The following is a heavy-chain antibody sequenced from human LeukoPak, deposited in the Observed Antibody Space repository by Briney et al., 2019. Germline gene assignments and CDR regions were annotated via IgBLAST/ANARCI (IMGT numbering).Heavy chain of an antibody. V-gene: IGHV1-8*01. CDR2: KNPNSGNT. Sequence: GASVKVSCKASGYTFTNYDINWVRQATGQGLEWMGYKNPNSGNTAYAQKFQGRVTITTDASINTAYMELSGLRSEDTALYSCAREGLDYWGQGTLVTVSS. J-gene: IGHJ4*02. CDR1: GYTFTNYD. CDR3: AREGLDY.